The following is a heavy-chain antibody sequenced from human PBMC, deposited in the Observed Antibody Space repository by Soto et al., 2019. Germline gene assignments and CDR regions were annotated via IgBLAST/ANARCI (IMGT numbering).Heavy chain of an antibody. CDR2: IYPGDSNT. D-gene: IGHD3-16*01. Sequence: VESLIISCKVSRYSSSRYWIVWVLQMPGKGLEWMGIIYPGDSNTRYAPSFQGQVTISADKSITTAYLQWSSLKASDTAMYYCARQTGGDYYHYGMDVWGQGTTVTVSS. V-gene: IGHV5-51*01. CDR1: RYSSSRYW. CDR3: ARQTGGDYYHYGMDV. J-gene: IGHJ6*02.